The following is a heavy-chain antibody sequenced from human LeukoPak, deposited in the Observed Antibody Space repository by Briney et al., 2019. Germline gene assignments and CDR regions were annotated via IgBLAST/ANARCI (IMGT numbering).Heavy chain of an antibody. V-gene: IGHV3-11*01. D-gene: IGHD3-10*01. CDR3: ATSSFGKYYYGMDV. J-gene: IGHJ6*02. CDR2: ISSSGSTI. Sequence: GGSLRLSCAASGFTFSDYYMSWIRQAPGKGLEWVSYISSSGSTIYYADSVKGRLTISRDNAKNSLYLQMNSLRAEDTAVYYCATSSFGKYYYGMDVWGQGTTVTVSS. CDR1: GFTFSDYY.